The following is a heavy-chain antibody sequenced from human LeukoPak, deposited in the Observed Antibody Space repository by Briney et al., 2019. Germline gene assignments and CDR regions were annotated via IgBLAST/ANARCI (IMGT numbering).Heavy chain of an antibody. Sequence: GGSLRLSCTASGFTFNTYPMHWVRQAPGKGLVWVSRVYSDGSDSRHADSVKGRFTISRDDAKNTLYLQMNSLRVEDTAVYYCTRGANWAFDYWGQGTLVTVSS. CDR2: VYSDGSDS. J-gene: IGHJ4*02. CDR1: GFTFNTYP. V-gene: IGHV3-74*01. D-gene: IGHD1-1*01. CDR3: TRGANWAFDY.